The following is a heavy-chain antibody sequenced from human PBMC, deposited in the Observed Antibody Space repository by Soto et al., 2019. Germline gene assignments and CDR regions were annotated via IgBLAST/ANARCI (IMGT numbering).Heavy chain of an antibody. Sequence: GGSLRLSCAASGFTFSSYGMHWVRQAPGKGLEWVAVISYDGSNKYYADSVKGRFTISRDNSKNTLYLQMNSLRAEETAGYYCAKDLSVQNGESIAARPGEFDPWGQGTLVTVSS. CDR2: ISYDGSNK. V-gene: IGHV3-30*18. D-gene: IGHD6-6*01. CDR1: GFTFSSYG. J-gene: IGHJ5*02. CDR3: AKDLSVQNGESIAARPGEFDP.